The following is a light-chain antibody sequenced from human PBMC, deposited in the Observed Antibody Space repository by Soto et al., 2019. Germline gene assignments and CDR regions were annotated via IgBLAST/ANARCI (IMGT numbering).Light chain of an antibody. CDR3: QHYNSYSEA. J-gene: IGKJ1*01. CDR1: QAISSW. CDR2: KAS. V-gene: IGKV1-5*03. Sequence: DIPITHSPSTLSGSVVDGVTITFRASQAISSWLAWYQQKPGKAPKLLIYKASTLKSGVPSRFSGSGSGTAFTLTISSLQPDDFATYYCQHYNSYSEAFGQGTKVDIK.